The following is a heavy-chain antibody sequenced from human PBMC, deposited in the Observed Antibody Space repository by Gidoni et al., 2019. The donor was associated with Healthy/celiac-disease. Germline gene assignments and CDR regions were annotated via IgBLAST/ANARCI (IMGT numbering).Heavy chain of an antibody. CDR2: IKQYGFEK. CDR1: GFTFRRYW. J-gene: IGHJ6*02. CDR3: ARGPRHARVYYYYGMDV. Sequence: EVQLVECGGGLVKHGGSRRLPCAASGFTFRRYWRSGVSQVTGKGLEWVSKIKQYGFEKYCVDSVKCRFTIPRDNAKNSLYLQMNSLRAEDTAVYYCARGPRHARVYYYYGMDVWGQGTTVTVSS. V-gene: IGHV3-7*01.